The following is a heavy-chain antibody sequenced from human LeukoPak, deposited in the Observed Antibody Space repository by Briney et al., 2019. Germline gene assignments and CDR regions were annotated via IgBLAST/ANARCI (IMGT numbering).Heavy chain of an antibody. CDR3: TRDDFWRTQTYYFDY. CDR1: GFTFGDYA. J-gene: IGHJ4*02. CDR2: IRSKAYGGTT. D-gene: IGHD3-3*01. V-gene: IGHV3-49*04. Sequence: PGGSLRLSCTASGFTFGDYAMSWVRQAQGKGLEWVGFIRSKAYGGTTEYAASVKGRFTISRDDSKSIAYLQMNSLKTEDTAVYYCTRDDFWRTQTYYFDYWGQGTLVTVSS.